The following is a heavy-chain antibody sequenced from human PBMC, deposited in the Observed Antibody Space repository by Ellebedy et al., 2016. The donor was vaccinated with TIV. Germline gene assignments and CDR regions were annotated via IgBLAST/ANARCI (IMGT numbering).Heavy chain of an antibody. V-gene: IGHV4-34*01. J-gene: IGHJ5*02. D-gene: IGHD3-10*01. CDR1: VPSISGYH. Sequence: GSLRLXCEIDVPSISGYHWAWVRQPPGKGLEWIGDVHHRGGTRYISSLKGRVSISVDTSKEEFSLRLTSVTAADTAVYFCARGGNYFGSPFDPWGQGTPVTVSS. CDR2: VHHRGGT. CDR3: ARGGNYFGSPFDP.